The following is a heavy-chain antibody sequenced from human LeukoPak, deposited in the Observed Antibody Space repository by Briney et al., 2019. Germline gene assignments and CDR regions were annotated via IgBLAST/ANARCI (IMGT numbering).Heavy chain of an antibody. CDR1: GFTFSSYG. D-gene: IGHD3-22*01. Sequence: GGSLRLSCAASGFTFSSYGMHWVRQAPCKGLEWVAVISYDGSNKYYADSVKGRFTISRDNSKNTLYLQMNSLRAEDTAVYYCARTTYYYDSSGYYSFGYWGQGTLVTVSS. V-gene: IGHV3-30*03. CDR2: ISYDGSNK. CDR3: ARTTYYYDSSGYYSFGY. J-gene: IGHJ4*02.